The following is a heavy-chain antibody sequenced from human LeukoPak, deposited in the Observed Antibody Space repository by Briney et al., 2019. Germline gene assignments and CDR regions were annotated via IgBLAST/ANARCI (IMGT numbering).Heavy chain of an antibody. Sequence: ASVKVSCKASGYTFTGYYMHWVRQAPGQGLEWMGRINPNSGGTNYAQKFQGRVTMTRDTSISTAYMELSRLRSDDTAVYCCARDLITMVRGVNNWFDPWGQGTLVTVSS. V-gene: IGHV1-2*06. CDR3: ARDLITMVRGVNNWFDP. D-gene: IGHD3-10*01. CDR2: INPNSGGT. J-gene: IGHJ5*02. CDR1: GYTFTGYY.